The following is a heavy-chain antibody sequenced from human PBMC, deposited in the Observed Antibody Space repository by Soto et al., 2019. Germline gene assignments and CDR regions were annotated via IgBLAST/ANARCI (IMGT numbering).Heavy chain of an antibody. V-gene: IGHV4-30-2*01. CDR1: GGSISSGGYS. Sequence: SETLSLTCAVSGGSISSGGYSWSWIRQPPGKGLERIGYIYHSGSTYYNPSLKSRVTISVDRSKNQFSLKLSSVTAADTAVYYCARIPVDTAMVERYYFDYWGQGTLVTVSS. D-gene: IGHD5-18*01. J-gene: IGHJ4*02. CDR2: IYHSGST. CDR3: ARIPVDTAMVERYYFDY.